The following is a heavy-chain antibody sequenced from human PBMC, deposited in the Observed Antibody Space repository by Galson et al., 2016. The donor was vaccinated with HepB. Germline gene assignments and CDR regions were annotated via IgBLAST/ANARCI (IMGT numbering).Heavy chain of an antibody. D-gene: IGHD3-3*01. CDR2: ISHDGHNE. CDR1: GFNFSGYA. CDR3: ARDSFTIFGVTPNWFDP. Sequence: SLRLSCAASGFNFSGYAMHWVRQAPGKGLEWVSLISHDGHNEHLIDSVKGRFTISRDNSKNTLCLQMNSLRAEDTAVYYCARDSFTIFGVTPNWFDPWGQGTLVTVSS. J-gene: IGHJ5*02. V-gene: IGHV3-30*04.